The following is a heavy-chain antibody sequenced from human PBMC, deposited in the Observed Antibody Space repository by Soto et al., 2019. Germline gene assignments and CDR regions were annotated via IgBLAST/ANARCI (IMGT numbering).Heavy chain of an antibody. V-gene: IGHV3-9*01. CDR2: ISWNSGSI. CDR1: GFTFDDYG. D-gene: IGHD3-10*01. CDR3: ARELSWSGKDY. J-gene: IGHJ4*02. Sequence: PGRSLRLSCAASGFTFDDYGMHWVRQAPGKGLEWVSGISWNSGSIGYADSVKGRFTISRDNAKNSLYLQMNSLRVEDTAVYYCARELSWSGKDYWGQGIQVTVSS.